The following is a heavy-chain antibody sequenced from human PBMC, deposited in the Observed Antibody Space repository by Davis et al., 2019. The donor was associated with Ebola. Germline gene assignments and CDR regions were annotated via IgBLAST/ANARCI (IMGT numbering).Heavy chain of an antibody. V-gene: IGHV3-21*01. J-gene: IGHJ4*02. CDR1: GFTFSSYS. D-gene: IGHD4-17*01. CDR3: TTALGTTTVTIHY. Sequence: GESLKISCAASGFTFSSYSMNWVRQAPGKGLEWVSSISSSSSYIYYADSVKGRFTISRDNAKNSLYLQMNSLRGEDTAVYYCTTALGTTTVTIHYWGQGTLVTVSS. CDR2: ISSSSSYI.